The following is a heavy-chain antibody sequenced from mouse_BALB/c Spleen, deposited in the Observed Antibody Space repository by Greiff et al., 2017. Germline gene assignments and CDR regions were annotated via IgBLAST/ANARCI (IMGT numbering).Heavy chain of an antibody. Sequence: VHVKQSGAELVKPGASVKLSCTASGFNIKDTYMHWVKQRPEQGLEWIGRIDPANGNTKYDPKFQGKATITADTSSNTAYLQLSSLTSEDTAVYYCALSITTAYFDYWGQGTTLTVSS. J-gene: IGHJ2*01. V-gene: IGHV14-3*02. CDR2: IDPANGNT. CDR1: GFNIKDTY. D-gene: IGHD1-2*01. CDR3: ALSITTAYFDY.